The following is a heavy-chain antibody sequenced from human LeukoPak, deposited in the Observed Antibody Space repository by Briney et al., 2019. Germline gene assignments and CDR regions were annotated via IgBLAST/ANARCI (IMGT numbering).Heavy chain of an antibody. V-gene: IGHV3-53*01. D-gene: IGHD6-13*01. J-gene: IGHJ6*03. Sequence: PGGSLRLSCAASGFTVSSNYMSWVRQAPGKGLEWVSVMYSGGSTYYADSVKGRFTISRDNSKNTLYLQMNSLRAEDTAVYYCARERIAAAGGYYYMDVWGKGTTVTVSS. CDR2: MYSGGST. CDR3: ARERIAAAGGYYYMDV. CDR1: GFTVSSNY.